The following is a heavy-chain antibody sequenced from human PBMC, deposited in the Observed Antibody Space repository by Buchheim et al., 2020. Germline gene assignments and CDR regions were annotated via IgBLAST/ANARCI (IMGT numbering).Heavy chain of an antibody. CDR2: IYPGDSDI. Sequence: EVLLVQSGAEVKKPGESLKISCKGSGYSFASYWIAWVRQMPGKGLEWMGMIYPGDSDIRNSPSFQGQVSISADKSISTAYLQWSSLKASDTAMYYCARTRGYYETSGYMAFKYFDYWGQGTL. CDR1: GYSFASYW. J-gene: IGHJ4*02. V-gene: IGHV5-51*01. D-gene: IGHD3-22*01. CDR3: ARTRGYYETSGYMAFKYFDY.